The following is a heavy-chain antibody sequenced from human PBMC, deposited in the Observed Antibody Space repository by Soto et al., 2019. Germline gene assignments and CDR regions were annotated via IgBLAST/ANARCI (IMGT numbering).Heavy chain of an antibody. CDR3: ARAVKIAAAGTGSWFDP. J-gene: IGHJ5*02. Sequence: ASVKVSCKASGGTFSSYAISWVRQAPGQWLEWMGGIIPIFGTANYAQKFQGRVTITADKSTSTAYMELSSLRSEDTAVYYCARAVKIAAAGTGSWFDPWGQGTLVTVSS. V-gene: IGHV1-69*06. CDR1: GGTFSSYA. D-gene: IGHD6-13*01. CDR2: IIPIFGTA.